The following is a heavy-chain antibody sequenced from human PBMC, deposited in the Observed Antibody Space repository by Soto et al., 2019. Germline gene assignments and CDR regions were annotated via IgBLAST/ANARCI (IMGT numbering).Heavy chain of an antibody. D-gene: IGHD3-9*01. CDR1: GGSISSSSYY. CDR3: ARPLPDTYYDILTGRMYAFDI. Sequence: QLQLQESGPGLVKPSETLSLTCTVSGGSISSSSYYWGWIRQPPGKGLEWIGSIYYSGSTYYDPSLKSRVTISVDTSKNQFSLKLSSVTAADTAVYYCARPLPDTYYDILTGRMYAFDIWGQGTMVTVSS. V-gene: IGHV4-39*01. J-gene: IGHJ3*02. CDR2: IYYSGST.